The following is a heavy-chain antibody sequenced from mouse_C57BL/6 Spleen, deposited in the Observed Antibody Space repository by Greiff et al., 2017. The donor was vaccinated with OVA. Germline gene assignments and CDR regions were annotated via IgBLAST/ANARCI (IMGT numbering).Heavy chain of an antibody. CDR1: GYTFTDYY. J-gene: IGHJ2*01. D-gene: IGHD1-1*01. CDR2: INPNNGGT. Sequence: EVQLQQSGPELVKPGASVKISCKASGYTFTDYYMNWVKQSHGKSLEWIGDINPNNGGTSYNQKFKGKGTLTVDKSSSTAYMELRSLTSEDSAVYYCARGDTTVVSSFDYWGQGTTLTVSS. V-gene: IGHV1-26*01. CDR3: ARGDTTVVSSFDY.